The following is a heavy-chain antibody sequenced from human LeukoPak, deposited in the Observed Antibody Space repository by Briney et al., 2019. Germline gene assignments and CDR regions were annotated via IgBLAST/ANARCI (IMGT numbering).Heavy chain of an antibody. J-gene: IGHJ5*02. D-gene: IGHD2-2*01. Sequence: ASVKVSCKASGYTFTSYGISWVRQAPGQGLEWMGWISAYNGNTNYAQKLQGRVTMTTDTSTSTAYMELRSLRSDDTAVYYCARARLDCSSTSYYGGWFDPWGQGTLVTVSS. CDR1: GYTFTSYG. CDR2: ISAYNGNT. V-gene: IGHV1-18*01. CDR3: ARARLDCSSTSYYGGWFDP.